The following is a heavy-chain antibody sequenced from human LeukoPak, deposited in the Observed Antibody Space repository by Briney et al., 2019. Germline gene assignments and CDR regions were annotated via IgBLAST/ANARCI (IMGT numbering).Heavy chain of an antibody. Sequence: GGSLRLSCAASGLTFSTHAMIWVWVRQAPGKGLEWVSALNGATGVTYYADSVKGRFTISRDNSKNTLYLQMNSLRAEGTAVYYCAKFGWGPDYWGQGTLVTVSS. D-gene: IGHD3-10*01. J-gene: IGHJ4*02. CDR1: GLTFSTHA. CDR3: AKFGWGPDY. V-gene: IGHV3-23*01. CDR2: LNGATGVT.